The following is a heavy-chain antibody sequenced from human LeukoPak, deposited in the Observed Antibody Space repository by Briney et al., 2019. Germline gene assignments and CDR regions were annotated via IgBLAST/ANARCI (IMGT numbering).Heavy chain of an antibody. J-gene: IGHJ4*02. Sequence: EGSLRLSCTVSEFIFSDFAMSWVRQAPGKGLEWVSTISASGLRTYFADSVQGRFTISRDNSNNTSSLHMSRLRAGDTALYYCARSRSAGAGYYFDSWGQGTLVAVSS. V-gene: IGHV3-23*01. D-gene: IGHD2-15*01. CDR1: EFIFSDFA. CDR2: ISASGLRT. CDR3: ARSRSAGAGYYFDS.